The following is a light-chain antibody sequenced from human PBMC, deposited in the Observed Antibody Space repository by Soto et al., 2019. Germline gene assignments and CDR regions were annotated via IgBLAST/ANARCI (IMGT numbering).Light chain of an antibody. CDR1: PGLGDA. CDR3: QPYNNWPRT. V-gene: IGKV3-15*01. CDR2: AXA. Sequence: VMTQAPRTLSVSPALCVTLSCRAPPGLGDALAWSQHEPGQTPSLXXYAXATRATGVPARLSGSRSGPEFPLTINSLHSEDFAIYYFQPYNNWPRTFGGVTKVDIK. J-gene: IGKJ4*01.